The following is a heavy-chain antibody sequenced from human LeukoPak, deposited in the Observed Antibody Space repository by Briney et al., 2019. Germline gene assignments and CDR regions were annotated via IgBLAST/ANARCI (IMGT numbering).Heavy chain of an antibody. J-gene: IGHJ3*01. CDR1: GFTFSIYD. CDR2: ISGAGTST. CDR3: AKAGAQRYYDS. D-gene: IGHD3-22*01. V-gene: IGHV3-23*01. Sequence: GGSLSLSCAASGFTFSIYDMTWVRQAPGKGLERVSAISGAGTSTYYADSVKGRFTISRDNSKNTLYLQMNSLRGEDTAVYYCAKAGAQRYYDSWGQGTMVTVSA.